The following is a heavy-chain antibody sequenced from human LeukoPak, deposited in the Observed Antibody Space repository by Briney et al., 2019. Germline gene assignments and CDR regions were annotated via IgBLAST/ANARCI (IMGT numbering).Heavy chain of an antibody. CDR3: ARVGYSYGLDAFDI. CDR2: IWYDGSNK. D-gene: IGHD5-18*01. J-gene: IGHJ3*02. CDR1: GFTFSSYG. Sequence: GGSLRLSCAASGFTFSSYGMHWVRQAPGKGLEWVAVIWYDGSNKYYADPVKGRFTISRDNSKKTLYLQMNSLRAEDTAVYYCARVGYSYGLDAFDIWGQGTMVTVSS. V-gene: IGHV3-33*01.